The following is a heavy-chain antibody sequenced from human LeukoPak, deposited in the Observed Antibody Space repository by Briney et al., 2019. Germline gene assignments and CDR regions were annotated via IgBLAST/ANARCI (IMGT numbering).Heavy chain of an antibody. CDR2: IKQDGSEK. CDR3: ARDGQHSVYYYYYGMDV. CDR1: GFTFSSYW. D-gene: IGHD2-15*01. Sequence: PGGSLRLSCAASGFTFSSYWMSWVRQAPGKGLEWVTNIKQDGSEKYYVDSVKGRFTISRDNAKNSMYLQMNSLRAEDTAVYHCARDGQHSVYYYYYGMDVWGQGTMVTVSS. J-gene: IGHJ6*02. V-gene: IGHV3-7*01.